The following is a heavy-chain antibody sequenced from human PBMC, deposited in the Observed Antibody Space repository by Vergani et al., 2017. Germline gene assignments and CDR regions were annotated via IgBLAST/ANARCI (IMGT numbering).Heavy chain of an antibody. CDR1: GFTFIMHA. V-gene: IGHV3-23*05. Sequence: EVHLLESGGDLVQPGGSLRLSCAASGFTFIMHAMSWVRQAPGKGLEWVSGIDRNYGVKNGNSFEGRFSISRDNAKKAVFLQMNNMRHEDTALYFCVKDNDYDADGPFDLWGRGTLVTVSS. CDR2: IDRNYGVK. D-gene: IGHD3-16*01. CDR3: VKDNDYDADGPFDL. J-gene: IGHJ2*01.